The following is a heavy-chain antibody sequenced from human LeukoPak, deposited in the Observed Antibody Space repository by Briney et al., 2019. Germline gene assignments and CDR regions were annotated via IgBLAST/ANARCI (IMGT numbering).Heavy chain of an antibody. CDR3: SRGGLGIAAAGRKNSFDY. V-gene: IGHV1-69*05. J-gene: IGHJ4*02. CDR1: GGTFSSYA. CDR2: IIPIFGTA. D-gene: IGHD6-13*01. Sequence: SVKVSCKASGGTFSSYAISWVRQAPGQGLEWMGGIIPIFGTANYAQKFQGRVTITTDESTSTAYMELSSLRSEDTAVYYCSRGGLGIAAAGRKNSFDYWGQGTLVTVSS.